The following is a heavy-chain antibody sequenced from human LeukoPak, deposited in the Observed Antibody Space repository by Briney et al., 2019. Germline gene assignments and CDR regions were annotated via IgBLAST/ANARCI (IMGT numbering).Heavy chain of an antibody. Sequence: GGSLRLSCAASGRTFSDYYMSWIRQAPGKGLEWVSYISSSSSYTNYADSVKGRFTISRDNAKNSLYLQMNSLRAEDTAVYYCARVGRARPLDYWGQGTLVTVSS. CDR1: GRTFSDYY. V-gene: IGHV3-11*06. CDR3: ARVGRARPLDY. CDR2: ISSSSSYT. D-gene: IGHD6-6*01. J-gene: IGHJ4*02.